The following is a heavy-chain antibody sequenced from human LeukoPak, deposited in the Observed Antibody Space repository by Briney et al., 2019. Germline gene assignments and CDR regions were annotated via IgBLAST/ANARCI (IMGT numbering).Heavy chain of an antibody. V-gene: IGHV3-23*01. CDR1: EFTFSIYA. CDR3: AKDRPNYYGSNGHYYRRDGDY. Sequence: GGSLRLSCAASEFTFSIYAMSWVRQAPGKGLEWVSSITSAGENTFYTGSVKGRFTISRDNSRNTLYLQMNSLRAEDTAIYYCAKDRPNYYGSNGHYYRRDGDYWGQGTLVTVPS. J-gene: IGHJ4*02. D-gene: IGHD3-22*01. CDR2: ITSAGENT.